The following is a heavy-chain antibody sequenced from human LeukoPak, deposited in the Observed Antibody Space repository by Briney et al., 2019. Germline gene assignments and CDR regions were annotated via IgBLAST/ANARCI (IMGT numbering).Heavy chain of an antibody. D-gene: IGHD6-6*01. CDR3: ARDPYSSAWSYGMDV. CDR2: IKQDGSEE. Sequence: GGSLRLSCAASGFTFSNYWMSWVRQAPGKGLEWVANIKQDGSEEVYVDSVKGRFTISRDNAKNSLFLQMNTLRAEDTAVYYCARDPYSSAWSYGMDVWGQGTTVTVSS. J-gene: IGHJ6*02. V-gene: IGHV3-7*05. CDR1: GFTFSNYW.